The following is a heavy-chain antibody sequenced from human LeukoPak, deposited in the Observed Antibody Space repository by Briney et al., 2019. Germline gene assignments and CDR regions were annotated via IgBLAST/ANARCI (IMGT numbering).Heavy chain of an antibody. V-gene: IGHV4-39*07. D-gene: IGHD2-15*01. J-gene: IGHJ4*02. CDR2: IYHSGST. CDR1: GGSISSSSYC. Sequence: SETLSLTCTVSGGSISSSSYCWGWIRQPPGKGLEWIGEIYHSGSTNYNPSLKSRVTISVDKSKNQFSLKLSSVTAADTAVYYCARVGCSGGSCYLDYWGQGTLVTVSS. CDR3: ARVGCSGGSCYLDY.